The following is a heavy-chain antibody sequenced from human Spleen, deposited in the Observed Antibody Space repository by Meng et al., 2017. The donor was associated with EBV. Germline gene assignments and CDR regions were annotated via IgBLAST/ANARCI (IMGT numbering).Heavy chain of an antibody. J-gene: IGHJ4*02. V-gene: IGHV4-34*01. CDR2: INQSGST. D-gene: IGHD3-3*01. CDR3: AREAGPFFGVIVYDS. CDR1: GGSLSGYY. Sequence: GQLKQGGEGLLKISGTLSLTCGVSGGSLSGYYWTWIRQSPGKGLEWIGEINQSGSTNYNPSLKSRVTVSVDTSKNQFSLRVTSVTAADSALYYCAREAGPFFGVIVYDSWGQGTLVTVSS.